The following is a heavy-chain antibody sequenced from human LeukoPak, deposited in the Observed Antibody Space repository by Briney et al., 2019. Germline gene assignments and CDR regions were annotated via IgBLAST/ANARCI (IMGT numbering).Heavy chain of an antibody. CDR1: GGSISSYY. CDR2: IYYSGST. V-gene: IGHV4-59*01. J-gene: IGHJ3*02. D-gene: IGHD1-26*01. Sequence: PSETLSLTCTVSGGSISSYYWSWIRQPPGKGLEWIGYIYYSGSTNYNPSLKSRVTISVDTSKNQFSLKLSSVTAADTAVYYCARFFSGSYGGVDAFDIWGQGTMVTVSS. CDR3: ARFFSGSYGGVDAFDI.